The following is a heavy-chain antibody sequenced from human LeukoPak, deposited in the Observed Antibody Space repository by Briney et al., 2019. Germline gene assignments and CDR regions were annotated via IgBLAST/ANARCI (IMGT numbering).Heavy chain of an antibody. D-gene: IGHD6-13*01. CDR1: GFTFSSNW. CDR2: IISNENSA. V-gene: IGHV3-74*01. CDR3: VRGGIASAFDI. Sequence: GGSLRLSCAASGFTFSSNWMHWVRQAPGKGLVWVSRIISNENSATYADSVKGRFTISRDNAKNTLYLQMNSLSAEDTAVYYCVRGGIASAFDIWGQGTMVTVSS. J-gene: IGHJ3*02.